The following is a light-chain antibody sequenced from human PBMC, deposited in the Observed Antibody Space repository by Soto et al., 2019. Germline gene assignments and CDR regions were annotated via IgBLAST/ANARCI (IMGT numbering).Light chain of an antibody. V-gene: IGKV2-28*01. CDR1: QSLLHSSGYNY. CDR2: LGS. Sequence: DIVMTQSPLFLRVSPGEPASITCRSSQSLLHSSGYNYLHWCLQKPGQSPQVLIYLGSNRASGVPDRFSGSGSGTDFTLKISRVEAEDVGVYYCMQALQSITFGQGTRLEIK. CDR3: MQALQSIT. J-gene: IGKJ5*01.